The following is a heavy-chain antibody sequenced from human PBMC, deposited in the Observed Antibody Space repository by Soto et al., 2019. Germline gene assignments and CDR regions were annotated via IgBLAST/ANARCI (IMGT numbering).Heavy chain of an antibody. D-gene: IGHD3-16*01. CDR3: ARDLVEMNWFAP. Sequence: GASVKVSCKASGYTFTSYDINWVRQATGQGLEWMGWMNPNSGNTGYAQKFQGRVTMTRNTSISTAYMELSSLRSEDTAVYYCARDLVEMNWFAPWGQGTLVTVSS. V-gene: IGHV1-8*01. J-gene: IGHJ5*02. CDR2: MNPNSGNT. CDR1: GYTFTSYD.